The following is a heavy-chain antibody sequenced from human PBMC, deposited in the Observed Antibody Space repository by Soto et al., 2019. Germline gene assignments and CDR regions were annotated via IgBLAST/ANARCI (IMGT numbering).Heavy chain of an antibody. CDR1: GFSFNSHA. J-gene: IGHJ5*01. CDR3: AKSSYGITVVRGGYNWLDS. Sequence: EVQLLESGGGLVQPGGSLRLYCAASGFSFNSHAMSWVRQVPGKGLEWVAGVSGSGGSTYYADSVTGRFIISRDNSQNTVHLQMNSLGAEDTAVYFCAKSSYGITVVRGGYNWLDSRGQGTLVIVSS. CDR2: VSGSGGST. D-gene: IGHD3-10*01. V-gene: IGHV3-23*01.